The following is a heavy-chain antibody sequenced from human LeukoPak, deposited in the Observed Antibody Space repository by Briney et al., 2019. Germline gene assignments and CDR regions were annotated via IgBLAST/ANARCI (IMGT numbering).Heavy chain of an antibody. J-gene: IGHJ4*02. Sequence: PGGSLRPSCATSGLTFTSHGFHWVRQAAGKGLEWVAFIRNDGSDTYHANSVKGRSSISRDNSKNTVYLHMNSLRAEDTAVYYCARDRGKDYFDNWGQGTQVTVSS. CDR3: ARDRGKDYFDN. D-gene: IGHD4-23*01. CDR1: GLTFTSHG. CDR2: IRNDGSDT. V-gene: IGHV3-30*02.